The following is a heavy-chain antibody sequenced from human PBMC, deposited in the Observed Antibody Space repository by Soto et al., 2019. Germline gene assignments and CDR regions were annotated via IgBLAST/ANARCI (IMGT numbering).Heavy chain of an antibody. CDR2: IYWDDDT. Sequence: QITLKEAGPTLVKPTQTLTLTCSFSGFSLITSGVGVGWIRQPPGKALEWLALIYWDDDTGYSTSLRNRLTITKDTSRNQVVLTMTNMDPADTATYYRAHTMAPRIFDSWGQGTLVTVSS. V-gene: IGHV2-5*02. CDR1: GFSLITSGVG. CDR3: AHTMAPRIFDS. J-gene: IGHJ4*02.